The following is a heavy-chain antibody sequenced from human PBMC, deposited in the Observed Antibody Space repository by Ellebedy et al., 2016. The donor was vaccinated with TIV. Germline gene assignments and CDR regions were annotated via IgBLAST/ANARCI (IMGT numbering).Heavy chain of an antibody. Sequence: GGSLRLSCAASGFTFSSYGMHWVRQAPGKGLEWVAVIWYDGSNKYYADSVKGRFTISRDNSKNSLYLQMNSLRAEDPAVYYCARAHGGYDFLPDSYNWFDPWGQGTLVTVSS. D-gene: IGHD3-3*01. J-gene: IGHJ5*02. CDR3: ARAHGGYDFLPDSYNWFDP. V-gene: IGHV3-33*01. CDR1: GFTFSSYG. CDR2: IWYDGSNK.